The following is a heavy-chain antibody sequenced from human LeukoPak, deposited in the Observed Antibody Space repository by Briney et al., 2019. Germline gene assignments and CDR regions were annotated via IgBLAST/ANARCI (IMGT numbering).Heavy chain of an antibody. CDR3: AKGSSNWRDYYYFDY. Sequence: PGGSLRLSCAASGFTFSSYAVSWVRQAPGKGLAWVSAISDSGGSTQYADSVKGRFTISRDNSKNTLYLQMNSLRAEDTAVYYCAKGSSNWRDYYYFDYWGQGILVTVSS. CDR1: GFTFSSYA. V-gene: IGHV3-23*01. CDR2: ISDSGGST. D-gene: IGHD6-13*01. J-gene: IGHJ4*02.